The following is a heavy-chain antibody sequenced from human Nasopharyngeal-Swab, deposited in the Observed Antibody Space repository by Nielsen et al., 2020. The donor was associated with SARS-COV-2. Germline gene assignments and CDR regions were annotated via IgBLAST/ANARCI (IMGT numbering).Heavy chain of an antibody. Sequence: ASVKVSCKASGYTFTGYCMHWVRQAPGQGLEWMGRINPNSGGTNYAQKFQGRVTMTRDTSISTAYMELSRLRSDDTAAYYCARSPYADPLGLVYWGQGTLVTVSS. J-gene: IGHJ4*02. CDR2: INPNSGGT. CDR1: GYTFTGYC. V-gene: IGHV1-2*06. D-gene: IGHD4-17*01. CDR3: ARSPYADPLGLVY.